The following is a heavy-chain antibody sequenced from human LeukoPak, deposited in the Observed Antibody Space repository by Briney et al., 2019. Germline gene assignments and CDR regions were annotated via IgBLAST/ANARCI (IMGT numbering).Heavy chain of an antibody. CDR3: ARSRLYSSGWGAFDY. J-gene: IGHJ4*02. V-gene: IGHV3-30*19. CDR1: GFIFSNYG. Sequence: GGSLRLSCAASGFIFSNYGMHWVRQAPGKGLEWVAFIQYDGSNKYYADSVKGRFTISRDNSKNTLYLQMYSLRAEDTAVYYCARSRLYSSGWGAFDYWGQGTLVTVSS. CDR2: IQYDGSNK. D-gene: IGHD6-19*01.